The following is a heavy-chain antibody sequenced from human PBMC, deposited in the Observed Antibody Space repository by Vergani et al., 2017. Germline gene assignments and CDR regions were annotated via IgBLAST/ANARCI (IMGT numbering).Heavy chain of an antibody. CDR3: ASKRGACRAAYCHSYDF. D-gene: IGHD2-15*01. Sequence: QVQLQESGPGLVKPSETLSLTCTVSGDSVISTNYYCGWTRQPPGKGLEWIGSMDYSGSTSYNPSLESRIPISFETPKNQFSLRLTSVTAADTAVYYCASKRGACRAAYCHSYDFWGPGTLVGVSS. CDR1: GDSVISTNYY. J-gene: IGHJ4*02. CDR2: MDYSGST. V-gene: IGHV4-39*01.